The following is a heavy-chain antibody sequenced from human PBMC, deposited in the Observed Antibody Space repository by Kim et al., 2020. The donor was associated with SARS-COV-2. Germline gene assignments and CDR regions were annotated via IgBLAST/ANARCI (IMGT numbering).Heavy chain of an antibody. J-gene: IGHJ5*02. CDR3: AASELGENWFDP. Sequence: GESLKISCKGSGYSFTSYWISWVRQMPGKGLEWMGRIDPSDSYTNYSPSFQGHVTISADKSISTAYLQWSSLKASDTAMYYCAASELGENWFDPWGQGTLVTVSS. V-gene: IGHV5-10-1*01. D-gene: IGHD3-16*01. CDR1: GYSFTSYW. CDR2: IDPSDSYT.